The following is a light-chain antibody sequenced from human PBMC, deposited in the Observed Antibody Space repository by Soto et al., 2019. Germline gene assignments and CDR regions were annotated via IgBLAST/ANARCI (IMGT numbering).Light chain of an antibody. CDR2: GNN. Sequence: QPVLTQPPSVSGAPGQRVTISCTGSSSNIGAGYDVHWYQQLPGTAPKLFIYGNNNRPSGVPDRLSGSKTGTSASLAITGLQAEDEADYYCQSYDSSLSDWVFGGGTKVTVL. J-gene: IGLJ3*02. CDR3: QSYDSSLSDWV. CDR1: SSNIGAGYD. V-gene: IGLV1-40*01.